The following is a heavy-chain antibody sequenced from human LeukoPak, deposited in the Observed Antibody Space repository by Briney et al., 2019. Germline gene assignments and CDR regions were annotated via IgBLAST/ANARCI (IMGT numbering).Heavy chain of an antibody. D-gene: IGHD5-12*01. CDR2: INHSGST. Sequence: SETLSLTCAVYGGSFSGYYWSWIRQPPGKGLECIGEINHSGSTNYNPSLKSRVTISVDTSKNQFSLKLSSVTAADTAVYYCARFGGYSGYDHIYGPLSFDYWGQGTLVTVSS. CDR3: ARFGGYSGYDHIYGPLSFDY. CDR1: GGSFSGYY. V-gene: IGHV4-34*01. J-gene: IGHJ4*02.